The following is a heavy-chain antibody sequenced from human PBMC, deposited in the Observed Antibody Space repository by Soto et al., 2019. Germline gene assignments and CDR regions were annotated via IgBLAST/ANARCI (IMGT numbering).Heavy chain of an antibody. J-gene: IGHJ4*02. Sequence: GGSLRLSCEASGFTFSGFDMHWVRQPTGKGLEWVSTIDTAGDTYYAVPVKGRFTISRDNAKNPLSLQLNSLRAGDTAVYFCARGQEVGAHFFDSWGQGTQVTVSS. CDR3: ARGQEVGAHFFDS. V-gene: IGHV3-13*01. CDR2: IDTAGDT. CDR1: GFTFSGFD. D-gene: IGHD2-15*01.